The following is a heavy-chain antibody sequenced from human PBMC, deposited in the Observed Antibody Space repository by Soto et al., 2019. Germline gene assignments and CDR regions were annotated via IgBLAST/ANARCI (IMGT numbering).Heavy chain of an antibody. CDR1: GVSISSYF. D-gene: IGHD3-16*02. CDR3: ARIGGYHGPLDY. CDR2: TYHRDST. J-gene: IGHJ4*02. Sequence: PSETLSLTCAVSGVSISSYFWSWIRQPPGRGLEWIGYTYHRDSTNYSPSLKSRVAISLDTSENQFSLKVNSVTAADTAVYYCARIGGYHGPLDYWGQGTLVTVSS. V-gene: IGHV4-59*01.